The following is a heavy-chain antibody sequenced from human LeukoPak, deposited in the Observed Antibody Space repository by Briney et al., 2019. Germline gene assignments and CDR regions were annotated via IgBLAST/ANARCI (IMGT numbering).Heavy chain of an antibody. CDR1: GGSISSYY. Sequence: PSETLSLTCTVSGGSISSYYWSWIRQPPGKGLEWIGYIYYSGSTNYNPSLKSRVTISVDTSKNQFSLKLSSVTAADTAVYYCARGGHEGFLEWGPHYYCYYGMDVWGQGTTVTVSS. CDR2: IYYSGST. D-gene: IGHD3-3*01. CDR3: ARGGHEGFLEWGPHYYCYYGMDV. J-gene: IGHJ6*02. V-gene: IGHV4-59*01.